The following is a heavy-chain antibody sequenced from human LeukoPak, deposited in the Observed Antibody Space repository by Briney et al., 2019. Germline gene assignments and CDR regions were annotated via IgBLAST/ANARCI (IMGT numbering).Heavy chain of an antibody. Sequence: PGGSQRLSREASGFVLGHSWTSWVRQAPGKGLEWMANINLVGSEIIYLDSLTGRITISRDDAKDSLYLQMNGLRAEDTAVYFCVRDRGYSNFDYWGQGTLVTVSS. CDR1: GFVLGHSW. D-gene: IGHD3-22*01. J-gene: IGHJ4*02. CDR3: VRDRGYSNFDY. V-gene: IGHV3-7*03. CDR2: INLVGSEI.